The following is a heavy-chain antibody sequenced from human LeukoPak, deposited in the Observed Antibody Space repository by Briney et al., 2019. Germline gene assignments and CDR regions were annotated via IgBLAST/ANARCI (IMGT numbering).Heavy chain of an antibody. V-gene: IGHV4-59*01. CDR1: GGSISSYY. D-gene: IGHD3-22*01. Sequence: PSETLSLTCTVSGGSISSYYWSWIRQPPGKGLEWIGYIYYSGSTNYNPSLKSRVTISVDTSKNQFSLKLSSVTAADTVVYYCARGYYDTDVAFDIWGQGTMVTVSS. J-gene: IGHJ3*02. CDR3: ARGYYDTDVAFDI. CDR2: IYYSGST.